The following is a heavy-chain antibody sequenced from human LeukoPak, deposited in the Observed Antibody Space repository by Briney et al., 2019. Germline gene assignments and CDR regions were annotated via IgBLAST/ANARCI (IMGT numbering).Heavy chain of an antibody. J-gene: IGHJ4*02. V-gene: IGHV1-69*13. CDR3: ARGADSSSWYSRAYYFDY. CDR1: GGTFSSYA. Sequence: ASVKVSCKASGGTFSSYAISWVRQAPGQGLEWMGGIIPIFGTANYAQKFQGRVTITADESTSTAYMELSSLRSEDTAVYYCARGADSSSWYSRAYYFDYWGQGTLVTVSS. CDR2: IIPIFGTA. D-gene: IGHD6-13*01.